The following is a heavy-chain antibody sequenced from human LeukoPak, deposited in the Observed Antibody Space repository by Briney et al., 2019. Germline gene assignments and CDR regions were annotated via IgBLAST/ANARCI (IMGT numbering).Heavy chain of an antibody. D-gene: IGHD6-19*01. CDR1: GFTFSSYS. J-gene: IGHJ5*02. CDR3: AREPVAGYNWFDP. CDR2: ISSSSSYI. V-gene: IGHV3-21*01. Sequence: PGGSVRLSCAAPGFTFSSYSMNWVRQAPGKGLEWVSSISSSSSYIYYADSVKGRFTISRDNAKNSLYLQMNSLRAEDTAVYYCAREPVAGYNWFDPWGQGTLVTVSS.